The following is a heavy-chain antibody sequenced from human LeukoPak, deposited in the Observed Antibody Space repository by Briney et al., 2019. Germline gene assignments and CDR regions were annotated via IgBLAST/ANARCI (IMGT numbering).Heavy chain of an antibody. CDR1: GGSISSYY. CDR2: IFYSGST. V-gene: IGHV4-59*12. D-gene: IGHD4-17*01. J-gene: IGHJ5*02. CDR3: ARERDYGYFDEVDP. Sequence: SETLSLTCTVSGGSISSYYWSWIRQPPGKGLEWIGYIFYSGSTNYNPSLKSRVTISLDTSKNQFSLELSSVTAADTAVYYCARERDYGYFDEVDPWGQGTLVTVSS.